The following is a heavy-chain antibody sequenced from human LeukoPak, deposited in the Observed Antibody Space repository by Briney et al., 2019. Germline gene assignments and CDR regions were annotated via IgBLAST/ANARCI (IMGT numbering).Heavy chain of an antibody. CDR2: IRYDGSNK. V-gene: IGHV3-30*02. CDR1: GFTFSSYG. CDR3: AKLVGVLGDYGPTSDQNYYYYYYMDV. Sequence: GGSLRLSCAASGFTFSSYGMRWVRQAPGKGLEWVAFIRYDGSNKYYAASVKGRFTISRGNSKNTLYLQMNSLRAEDTAVYYCAKLVGVLGDYGPTSDQNYYYYYYMDVWGKGTTVTISS. D-gene: IGHD4-17*01. J-gene: IGHJ6*03.